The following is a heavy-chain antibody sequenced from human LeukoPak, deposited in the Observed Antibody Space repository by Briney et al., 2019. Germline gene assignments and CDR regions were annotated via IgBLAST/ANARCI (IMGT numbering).Heavy chain of an antibody. J-gene: IGHJ4*02. D-gene: IGHD1-7*01. V-gene: IGHV3-30*02. CDR2: IRYDGSNK. Sequence: GGSLRLSCSASGFTFSSYGMHWVRQAPGKGLEWVAFIRYDGSNKYYADSVKGRFAISRDNSKNTLYLQMDSLRAEDTAVYYCAKAGKGITGTTADWGQGTLVTVSS. CDR1: GFTFSSYG. CDR3: AKAGKGITGTTAD.